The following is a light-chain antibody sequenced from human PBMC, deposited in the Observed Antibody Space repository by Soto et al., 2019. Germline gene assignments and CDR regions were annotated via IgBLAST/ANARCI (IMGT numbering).Light chain of an antibody. Sequence: QSALTQPRSVSGSPGQSVTISCTGTSSDVGGYNYVSWYQQHPGKAPKLMIYGVSKRPSGVPDRFSGSKSGNPASLTISGLQAEDEADYYCCSYAGSYTSDVFGAGTKLTVL. CDR1: SSDVGGYNY. CDR3: CSYAGSYTSDV. V-gene: IGLV2-11*01. CDR2: GVS. J-gene: IGLJ1*01.